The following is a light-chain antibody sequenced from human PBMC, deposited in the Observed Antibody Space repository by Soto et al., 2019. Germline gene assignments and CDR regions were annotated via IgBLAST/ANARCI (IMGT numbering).Light chain of an antibody. Sequence: DIQMTQSPSTLSASVGDRVTITCRASQGISGRLAWYQQKPGKAPNLLIYDVSNLESGVPSRFSGTGSGTEFTLTINSLQPDDFPTYYCQQYNSYSTFGPGTQVEVK. CDR1: QGISGR. CDR2: DVS. J-gene: IGKJ1*01. CDR3: QQYNSYST. V-gene: IGKV1-5*01.